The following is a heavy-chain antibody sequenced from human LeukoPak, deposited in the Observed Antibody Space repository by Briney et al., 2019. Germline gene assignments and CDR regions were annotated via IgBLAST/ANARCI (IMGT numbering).Heavy chain of an antibody. D-gene: IGHD3-22*01. Sequence: GGSLRLSCAASGFTFSSYSMNWVRQAPGKGLEWVSYISSSSSNIYYADSVKGRFTISRDNAKNSLYLQMNSLRAEDTAVHYCARPKTYYYDSSDAFDIWGQGTMVTVSS. CDR2: ISSSSSNI. CDR3: ARPKTYYYDSSDAFDI. V-gene: IGHV3-48*01. J-gene: IGHJ3*02. CDR1: GFTFSSYS.